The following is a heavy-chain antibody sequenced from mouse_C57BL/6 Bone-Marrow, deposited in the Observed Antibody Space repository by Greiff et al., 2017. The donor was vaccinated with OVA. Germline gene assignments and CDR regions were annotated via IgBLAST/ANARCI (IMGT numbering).Heavy chain of an antibody. CDR2: IHPNSGST. CDR3: ARDSSGYGMDY. D-gene: IGHD3-2*02. CDR1: GYTFTSYW. J-gene: IGHJ4*01. Sequence: QVQLQQPGAELVKPGASVKLSCKASGYTFTSYWMHWVKQRPGQGLEWIGMIHPNSGSTNYNEKFKSKATLTVDKSSSTAYMQLSSLTSEDSAVYYCARDSSGYGMDYWGQGTSVTVSS. V-gene: IGHV1-64*01.